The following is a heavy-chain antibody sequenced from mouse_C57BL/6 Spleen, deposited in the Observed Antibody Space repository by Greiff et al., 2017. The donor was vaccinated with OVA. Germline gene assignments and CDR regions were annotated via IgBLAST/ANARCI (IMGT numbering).Heavy chain of an antibody. Sequence: EVQGVESGEGLVKPGGSLKLSCAASGFTFSSYAMSWVRQTPEKRLEWVAYISSGGDYIYYADTVKGRFTISRDNARNTLYLQMSSLKSEDTAMYYCTGHYYGSSPFAYWGQGTLVTVSA. V-gene: IGHV5-9-1*02. J-gene: IGHJ3*01. CDR3: TGHYYGSSPFAY. CDR1: GFTFSSYA. D-gene: IGHD1-1*01. CDR2: ISSGGDYI.